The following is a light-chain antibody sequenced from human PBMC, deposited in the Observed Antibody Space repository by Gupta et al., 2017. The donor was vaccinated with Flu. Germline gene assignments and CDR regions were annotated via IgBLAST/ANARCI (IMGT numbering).Light chain of an antibody. J-gene: IGLJ3*02. V-gene: IGLV2-11*01. CDR1: TSDVGGYNY. CDR3: CSYAGSYTV. CDR2: DVS. Sequence: QSALPQPRSVSGSLGQSVTISSTGTTSDVGGYNYVSWYQQHPGKAPKLMIYDVSKRPSGVPDRFSGSKSGNTASLTISGRQAEDEADYYCCSYAGSYTVFGGGTKLTVL.